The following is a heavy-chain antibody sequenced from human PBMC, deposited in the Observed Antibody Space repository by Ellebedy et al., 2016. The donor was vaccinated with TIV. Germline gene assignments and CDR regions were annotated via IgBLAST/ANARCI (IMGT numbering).Heavy chain of an antibody. CDR2: INPNSGGT. V-gene: IGHV1-2*02. CDR1: GYTFTGYY. J-gene: IGHJ6*03. CDR3: ARDHKLFYYYYYMDV. Sequence: ASVKVSXKASGYTFTGYYMHWVRQAPGQGLEWMGWINPNSGGTNYAQKFQGRVTMTRDTSISTAYMELSRLRSDDTAVYYCARDHKLFYYYYYMDVWGKGTTVTVSS.